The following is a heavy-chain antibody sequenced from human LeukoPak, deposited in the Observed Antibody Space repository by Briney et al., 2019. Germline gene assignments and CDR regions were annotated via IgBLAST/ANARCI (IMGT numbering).Heavy chain of an antibody. Sequence: GESLTISCEGSGYFFNTYWVAWVRQTPGKGLECMVIISPDDSYTSYSPSFPGHITISADKSISTAYLQRTSLKASDSAMYYCARYTGSFTPLDYWGQGTLVTVSS. V-gene: IGHV5-51*01. CDR1: GYFFNTYW. CDR2: ISPDDSYT. J-gene: IGHJ4*02. D-gene: IGHD3-10*01. CDR3: ARYTGSFTPLDY.